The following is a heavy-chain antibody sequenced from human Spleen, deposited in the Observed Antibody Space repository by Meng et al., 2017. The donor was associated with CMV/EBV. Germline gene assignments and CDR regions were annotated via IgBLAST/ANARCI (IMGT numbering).Heavy chain of an antibody. CDR1: GYSVNGDY. CDR3: ERLKTTTSEWDLDY. J-gene: IGHJ4*02. D-gene: IGHD1-26*01. V-gene: IGHV1-2*02. CDR2: INTKNGEA. Sequence: SGYSVNGDYVKGVRQAPGQGPEGRGWINTKNGEADDEQKFQGRVTMTRERSVSTVYMELSSLRFDDTAVDYWERLKTTTSEWDLDYWGQGTLVTVSS.